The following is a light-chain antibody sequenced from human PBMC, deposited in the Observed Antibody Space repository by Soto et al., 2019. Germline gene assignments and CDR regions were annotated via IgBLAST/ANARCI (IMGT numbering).Light chain of an antibody. J-gene: IGKJ3*01. CDR1: QSLRHSNGYKY. CDR2: LGS. V-gene: IGKV2-28*01. Sequence: IVMTQSPLSLPVTPGEPASISCRSSQSLRHSNGYKYLDWYLQKPGQSPQLLIYLGSNRATEVPDRCSGSGSGRDFTLKISRMESEDGVVDYCMQHLKTHATFDPGNKVDIK. CDR3: MQHLKTHAT.